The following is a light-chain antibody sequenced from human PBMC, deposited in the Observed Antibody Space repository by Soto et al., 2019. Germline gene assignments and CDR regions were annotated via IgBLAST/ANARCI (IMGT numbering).Light chain of an antibody. CDR1: QTVSCNY. J-gene: IGKJ1*01. Sequence: ERATLSCRGSQTVSCNYLAWYHEKLGQPPRLLIHSACNRASGIPARFSGSGSGTNFSLTISRLEPEDSAVYYCQQYDKLPRTFGQGTKVDIK. CDR3: QQYDKLPRT. CDR2: SAC. V-gene: IGKV3-20*01.